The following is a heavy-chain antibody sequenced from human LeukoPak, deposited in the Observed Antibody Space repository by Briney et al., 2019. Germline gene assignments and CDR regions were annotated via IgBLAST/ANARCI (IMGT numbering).Heavy chain of an antibody. CDR3: ARRDGDNDRGFDY. D-gene: IGHD4-23*01. V-gene: IGHV3-33*01. CDR2: IWYDGSKR. Sequence: GGSLRLSCAASRFTFSDYGMHWVRQAPGKGLEWVAVIWYDGSKRYYTESVKGRFTISRDNSRNTLYLQMNSLKAEDTAVYYCARRDGDNDRGFDYWGQGTLVTVSS. J-gene: IGHJ4*02. CDR1: RFTFSDYG.